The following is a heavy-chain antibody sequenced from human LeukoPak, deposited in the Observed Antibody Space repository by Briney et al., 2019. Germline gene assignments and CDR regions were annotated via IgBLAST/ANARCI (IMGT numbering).Heavy chain of an antibody. D-gene: IGHD2-2*01. V-gene: IGHV4-61*02. CDR3: ARAPFYCSSTSCPKGSWFDP. CDR2: IYTSGST. Sequence: SETLSLTCTVSGGSISSSSYYWSWIRQPAGKGLEWIGRIYTSGSTNYNPSLKSRVTMSVDTSKNQFSLKLSSVTAADTAVYYCARAPFYCSSTSCPKGSWFDPWGQGTLVTVSS. CDR1: GGSISSSSYY. J-gene: IGHJ5*02.